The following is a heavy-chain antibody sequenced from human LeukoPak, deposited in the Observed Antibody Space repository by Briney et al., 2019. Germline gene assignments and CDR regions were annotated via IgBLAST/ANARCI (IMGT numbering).Heavy chain of an antibody. J-gene: IGHJ5*02. V-gene: IGHV1-2*02. Sequence: ASVKVSCKASGYTSTGYYMHWVRQAPGQGREWMGWINPNSGGTNYAQKFQGRVTMTRDTSISTAYMELSRLRSDDTAVYYCARGLGATRDGWFDPWGQGTLVTVSS. CDR3: ARGLGATRDGWFDP. CDR1: GYTSTGYY. CDR2: INPNSGGT. D-gene: IGHD1-26*01.